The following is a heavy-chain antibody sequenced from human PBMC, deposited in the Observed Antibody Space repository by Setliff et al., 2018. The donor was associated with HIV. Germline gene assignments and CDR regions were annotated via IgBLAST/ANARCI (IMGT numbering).Heavy chain of an antibody. J-gene: IGHJ5*02. Sequence: AASVKVSCKASGYTFTDYYLHWVRQAPGQGPEWMGLINPNGGSTIYAQKFEDRLTVTSDTATTTLYMELRSLRFDDTAMYYCASSNWQLVADHWGQGTPVTVSS. CDR1: GYTFTDYY. CDR3: ASSNWQLVADH. V-gene: IGHV1-46*01. D-gene: IGHD6-13*01. CDR2: INPNGGST.